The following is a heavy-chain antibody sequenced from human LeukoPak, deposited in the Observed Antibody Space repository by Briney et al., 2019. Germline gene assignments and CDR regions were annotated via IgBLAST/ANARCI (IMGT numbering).Heavy chain of an antibody. J-gene: IGHJ4*02. CDR1: GFTFSSSW. V-gene: IGHV3-74*01. CDR2: INSDGSST. D-gene: IGHD3/OR15-3a*01. CDR3: ARGTGYYVFGD. Sequence: GGSLRLSCVASGFTFSSSWMHWVRQVPGKGLVWVSRINSDGSSTNYADSVKGRFAISRDNAKNTLYLQMNSLRAEDTAVYYCARGTGYYVFGDWGQGTLVTVSS.